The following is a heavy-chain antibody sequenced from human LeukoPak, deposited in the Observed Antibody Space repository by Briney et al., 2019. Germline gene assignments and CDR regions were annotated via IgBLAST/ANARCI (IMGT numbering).Heavy chain of an antibody. D-gene: IGHD3-3*01. CDR2: ISSSVSTI. V-gene: IGHV3-48*01. J-gene: IGHJ4*02. Sequence: GGSLRLSCAASGFTFSTYSMNWVRQAPGKGLEWISYISSSVSTIYYADSVKGRFTISRDNAKNSLYLQMNSLRAEDTAVYYCARERSGPVGGFDYWGQGTLVTVSS. CDR3: ARERSGPVGGFDY. CDR1: GFTFSTYS.